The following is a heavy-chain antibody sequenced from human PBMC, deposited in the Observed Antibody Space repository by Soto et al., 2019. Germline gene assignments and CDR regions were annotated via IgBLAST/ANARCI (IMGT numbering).Heavy chain of an antibody. CDR1: GFTFSNYG. CDR3: ARLGYCIPACCCARAYDIDV. CDR2: IWYDGSNK. J-gene: IGHJ6*02. V-gene: IGHV3-33*01. D-gene: IGHD2-15*01. Sequence: QVQLVESGGGVVQPGRSLRLSCAASGFTFSNYGMHWVRQAPGKGLEWVAVIWYDGSNKYYADSVKGRFTISRDKSKNTLYRHMSSLRVEDMAVYDCARLGYCIPACCCARAYDIDVWGQGTTVTVSS.